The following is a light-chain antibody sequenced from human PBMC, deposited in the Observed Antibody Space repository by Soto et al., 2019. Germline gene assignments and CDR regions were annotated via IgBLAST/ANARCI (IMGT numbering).Light chain of an antibody. J-gene: IGLJ1*01. CDR3: CSYAGSSTYV. CDR2: EGS. CDR1: SSDVGSYNL. V-gene: IGLV2-23*01. Sequence: QSVLTQPASVSGSRGQSITISCTGTSSDVGSYNLVSGYQQHPGKAPKLMIYEGSKRPSGVSNRFSGSKSGNTASLTISGLQAENEADYYCCSYAGSSTYVFXTGTKLTVL.